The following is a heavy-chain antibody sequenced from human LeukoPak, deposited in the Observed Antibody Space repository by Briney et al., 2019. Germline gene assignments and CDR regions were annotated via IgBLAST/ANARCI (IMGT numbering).Heavy chain of an antibody. J-gene: IGHJ4*02. CDR1: GGIFSSYA. V-gene: IGHV1-69*04. Sequence: ASVKVSCKASGGIFSSYAISWVRQAPGQGLEWMGRIIPILGIANYAQKFQGRVTITADKSTSTAYMDLSSLRSEDTAVYYCARDLPPYYLDYWGQGTLVTVSS. CDR3: ARDLPPYYLDY. CDR2: IIPILGIA.